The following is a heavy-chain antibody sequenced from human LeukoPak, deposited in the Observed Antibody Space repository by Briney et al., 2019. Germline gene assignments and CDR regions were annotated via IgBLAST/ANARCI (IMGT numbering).Heavy chain of an antibody. CDR1: GGSFSGYY. CDR2: INHSGST. J-gene: IGHJ4*02. D-gene: IGHD6-13*01. V-gene: IGHV4-34*01. CDR3: ARHQSAAAGDY. Sequence: NSSETLSLTCAVYGGSFSGYYWSWIRQPPGKGLEWIGEINHSGSTNYNPSLKSRVTISVDTSKNQFSLKLSSVTAADTAVYYCARHQSAAAGDYWGQGTLVTVSS.